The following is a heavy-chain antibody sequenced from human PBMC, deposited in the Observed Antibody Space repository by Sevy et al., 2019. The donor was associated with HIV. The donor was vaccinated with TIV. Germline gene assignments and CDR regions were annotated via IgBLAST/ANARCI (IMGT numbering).Heavy chain of an antibody. CDR2: ISGSSTTI. V-gene: IGHV3-48*01. CDR3: ARSLAAAENWFDP. CDR1: GFTFREYS. J-gene: IGHJ5*02. D-gene: IGHD6-13*01. Sequence: GGSLRFSCVGSGFTFREYSMNWVRQAPGKGLEWVSYISGSSTTIEHADSVKGRFSISRDNADNSVFLQMNRLRVEDMAVYYCARSLAAAENWFDPRGQGTLVTVSS.